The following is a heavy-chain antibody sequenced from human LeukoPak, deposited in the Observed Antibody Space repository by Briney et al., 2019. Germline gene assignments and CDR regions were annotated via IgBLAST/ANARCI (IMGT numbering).Heavy chain of an antibody. CDR1: GFTFSSYW. Sequence: GGSLRLSCAASGFTFSSYWMHWVRQAPGEGLEWVSGINKNGDGTYYADSVKGRFTISRDNSKNTLFLQISSLRAEDTAVYYCAKDIHHWGSDYWGQGTLVTVSS. D-gene: IGHD7-27*01. V-gene: IGHV3-23*01. CDR2: INKNGDGT. CDR3: AKDIHHWGSDY. J-gene: IGHJ4*02.